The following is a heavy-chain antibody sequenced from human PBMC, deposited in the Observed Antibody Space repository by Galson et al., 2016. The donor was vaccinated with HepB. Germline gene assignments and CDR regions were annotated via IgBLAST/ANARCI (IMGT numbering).Heavy chain of an antibody. J-gene: IGHJ3*02. D-gene: IGHD5-24*01. CDR3: ARDVTPLRDDYKYFAFDI. CDR2: INPSGGST. Sequence: SVKVSCKASRYTFTSYYIHWVRQAPGQGLEWMGIINPSGGSTSYAQKFQGRVTMTRNTSTSTVYMELSSLRSADTAVYYCARDVTPLRDDYKYFAFDIWGQGTMVTVSS. V-gene: IGHV1-46*01. CDR1: RYTFTSYY.